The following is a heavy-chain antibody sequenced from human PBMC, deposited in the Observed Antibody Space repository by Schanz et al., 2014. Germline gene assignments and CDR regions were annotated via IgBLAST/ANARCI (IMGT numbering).Heavy chain of an antibody. V-gene: IGHV3-23*04. CDR2: ISGSGGST. CDR3: ARHGGIPYYPMDV. J-gene: IGHJ6*02. D-gene: IGHD3-16*01. Sequence: EVQVVESGGGLVQPGGSLRLSCTASGFNSDDYAMTWVRQAPGKGLEWVSAISGSGGSTYYADSVRGRFTISRDNAENTLFLQMNSLRAEDTAVYYCARHGGIPYYPMDVWGQGTTVTVSS. CDR1: GFNSDDYA.